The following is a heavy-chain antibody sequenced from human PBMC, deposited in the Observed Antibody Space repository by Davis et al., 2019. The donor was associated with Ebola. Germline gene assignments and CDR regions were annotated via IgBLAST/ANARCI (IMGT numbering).Heavy chain of an antibody. CDR3: ARLKGITGTTPDY. Sequence: GESLKISCAASGFIFSDYYMSWIRQAPGKGLEWVSYISGRTKAVFYADSVKGRFTISRDSAKSSLHLQMNSLRAEDTAVYYCARLKGITGTTPDYWGQGILVTVSS. CDR2: ISGRTKAV. D-gene: IGHD1-7*01. CDR1: GFIFSDYY. J-gene: IGHJ4*02. V-gene: IGHV3-11*01.